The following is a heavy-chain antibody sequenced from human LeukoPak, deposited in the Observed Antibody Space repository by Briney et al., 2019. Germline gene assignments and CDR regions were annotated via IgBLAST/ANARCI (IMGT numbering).Heavy chain of an antibody. CDR2: INPDGRDT. V-gene: IGHV3-7*01. J-gene: IGHJ1*01. Sequence: GGSLRLSCVVSGFTFNRCWMNWVRQAPGKGLEWVAHINPDGRDTYYVDSVKGRFTISRDNAQNSMYPQMNSLRVEDTAVYYCTSWGDTTAEYFQRWGQGTLVTVSS. CDR1: GFTFNRCW. D-gene: IGHD2-21*02. CDR3: TSWGDTTAEYFQR.